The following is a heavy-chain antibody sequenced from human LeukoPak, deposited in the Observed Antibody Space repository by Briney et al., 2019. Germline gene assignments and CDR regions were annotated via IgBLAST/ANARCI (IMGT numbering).Heavy chain of an antibody. D-gene: IGHD3-10*01. J-gene: IGHJ4*01. CDR2: INSDGSRT. CDR3: ARAAYYSNYLGY. V-gene: IGHV3-74*01. Sequence: PGGSLRLSCAASGFTFSSYWMHWVRQAPGKGLGWVARINSDGSRTNYGDSVKGRFTISRDNAKNTLYLKMNSLRAEDTAMYYCARAAYYSNYLGYWGQGTLVTVSS. CDR1: GFTFSSYW.